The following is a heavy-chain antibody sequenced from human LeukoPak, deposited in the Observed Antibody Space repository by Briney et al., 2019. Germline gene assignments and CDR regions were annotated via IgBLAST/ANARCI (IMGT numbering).Heavy chain of an antibody. CDR3: ARHVGYYGSGSYLRWFDP. J-gene: IGHJ5*02. Sequence: PSETLSLTCAVYGGSFSGYYWSWIRQPPGKGLEWIGEINHSGSTNYNPSLKSRVTISVDTSKNQFSLKLSSVTAADTAVYYCARHVGYYGSGSYLRWFDPWGQGTLDTVSS. V-gene: IGHV4-34*01. CDR1: GGSFSGYY. D-gene: IGHD3-10*01. CDR2: INHSGST.